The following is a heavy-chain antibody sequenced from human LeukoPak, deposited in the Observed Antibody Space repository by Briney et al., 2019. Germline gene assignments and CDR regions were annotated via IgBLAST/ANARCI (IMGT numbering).Heavy chain of an antibody. J-gene: IGHJ3*02. V-gene: IGHV3-74*01. D-gene: IGHD3-3*01. CDR1: GFTFSSYS. Sequence: GGSLRLSCAASGFTFSSYSMNWVRQAPGKGLVWVSRINTDGSSTSYADSVKGRFTISRDNAKNTLYLQMNSLRAEDTAVYYCARFIGPTYYDFWSGYLPDAFDIWGQGTMVTVSS. CDR2: INTDGSST. CDR3: ARFIGPTYYDFWSGYLPDAFDI.